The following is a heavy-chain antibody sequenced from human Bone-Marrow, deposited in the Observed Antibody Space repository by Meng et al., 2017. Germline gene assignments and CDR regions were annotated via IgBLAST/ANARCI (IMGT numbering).Heavy chain of an antibody. CDR3: AREGESTTVTTWFDY. J-gene: IGHJ4*02. CDR1: GYNFPDYW. CDR2: IDPKSGDT. Sequence: QLGQSGAGVKKPGASVKVSCKPSGYNFPDYWLHWVRRAPGQGLEWMGRIDPKSGDTHYAQKFQARVTMTGDTSISTAYMELNSLRAEDTAVYYCAREGESTTVTTWFDYWGQGTLVTVSS. V-gene: IGHV1-2*06. D-gene: IGHD4-17*01.